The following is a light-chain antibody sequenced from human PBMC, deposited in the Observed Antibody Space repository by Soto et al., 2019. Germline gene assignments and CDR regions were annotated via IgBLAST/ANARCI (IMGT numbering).Light chain of an antibody. Sequence: DIQMTQSPSSRSASAGDRVTIACQASQDMGNFLNWYQHKPGKAPKLVIYGAFNLEAGVPSRFSGGGSGTDFTFTISSLEPEDFAVYYCQQRSNWPRITFGQGTRLEIK. J-gene: IGKJ5*01. CDR1: QDMGNF. CDR3: QQRSNWPRIT. CDR2: GAF. V-gene: IGKV1-33*01.